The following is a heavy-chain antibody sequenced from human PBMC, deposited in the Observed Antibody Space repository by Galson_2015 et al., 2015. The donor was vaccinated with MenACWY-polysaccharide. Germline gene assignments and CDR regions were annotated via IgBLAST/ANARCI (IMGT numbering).Heavy chain of an antibody. CDR2: INHSGST. V-gene: IGHV4-34*01. J-gene: IGHJ4*02. CDR1: GGSFSGYY. D-gene: IGHD6-13*01. Sequence: SETLSLTCAVYGGSFSGYYWSWIRQPPGQGLEWIGEINHSGSTNYNPSLKSRVTISVDTSKNQFSLKLSSVTAADTAVYYCARQVPRYSRGGDYWGQGTLVTVSS. CDR3: ARQVPRYSRGGDY.